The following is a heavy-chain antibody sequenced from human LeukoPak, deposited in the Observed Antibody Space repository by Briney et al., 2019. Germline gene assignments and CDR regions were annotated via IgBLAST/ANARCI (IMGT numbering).Heavy chain of an antibody. V-gene: IGHV3-23*01. CDR2: ISSRDSST. CDR3: AKWETYYYDSSGYYYGY. Sequence: GGSLRLSCAASGFTFSSYAMSWVRQAPGKGPEWVSGISSRDSSTYYADSVKGRFTISRDNSKNTLYLQMNSLRAEDTAVYYCAKWETYYYDSSGYYYGYWGQGTLVTVSS. CDR1: GFTFSSYA. J-gene: IGHJ4*02. D-gene: IGHD3-22*01.